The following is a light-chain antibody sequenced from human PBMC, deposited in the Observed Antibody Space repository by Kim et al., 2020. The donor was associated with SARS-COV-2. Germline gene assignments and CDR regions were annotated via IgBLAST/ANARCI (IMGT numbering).Light chain of an antibody. CDR3: SSYTSSSTLV. CDR1: SRDVGGLAD. V-gene: IGLV2-14*01. Sequence: GQAFTIACTGTSRDVGGLADVSWYHHRPRKAPKLMCYVVSKRPSGGSNRFSGSMSGSTASLTISGAQAVDEADYYCSSYTSSSTLVFGGGTQLTVL. J-gene: IGLJ2*01. CDR2: VVS.